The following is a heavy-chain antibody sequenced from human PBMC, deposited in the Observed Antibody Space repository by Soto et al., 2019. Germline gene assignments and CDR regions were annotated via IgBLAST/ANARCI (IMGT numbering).Heavy chain of an antibody. CDR1: GYSFTSYW. CDR3: ATPGFATGYYYYGMDV. D-gene: IGHD3-10*01. CDR2: IYPGDSDT. Sequence: PGESLKISCKGSGYSFTSYWIGWVRQMPGKGLEWMGIIYPGDSDTRYSPSFQGQATISADKSISTAYLQWSSLKASDTAMYYCATPGFATGYYYYGMDVWGQGTTVTVSS. V-gene: IGHV5-51*01. J-gene: IGHJ6*02.